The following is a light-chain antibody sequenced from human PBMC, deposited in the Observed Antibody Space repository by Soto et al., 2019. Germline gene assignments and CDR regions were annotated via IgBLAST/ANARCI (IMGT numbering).Light chain of an antibody. CDR2: EVT. CDR1: SSDVGGYNL. J-gene: IGLJ3*02. Sequence: QSVLTQPASMSGSPGQSITISCTGASSDVGGYNLVSWYQHHPGKVPKLMIYEVTKRPSGVSDRFSGSKSDNTASLTISGLQAEDEDDYYCCADATGSTLLFGGGTKLTVL. CDR3: CADATGSTLL. V-gene: IGLV2-23*02.